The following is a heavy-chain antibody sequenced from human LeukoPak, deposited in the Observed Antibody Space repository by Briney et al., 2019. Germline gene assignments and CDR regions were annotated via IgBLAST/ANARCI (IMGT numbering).Heavy chain of an antibody. Sequence: SETLSLTCTVSGGSISSSGYFWDWIRQTPGRGLEYIASRSVGGSTYYNPSLKSRVTISVDTSKNQFSLKVRSVTAADTAVYYCARHVEGAFRFNHWGQGTLVTVSS. CDR2: RSVGGST. CDR1: GGSISSSGYF. D-gene: IGHD3-16*01. V-gene: IGHV4-39*01. J-gene: IGHJ4*02. CDR3: ARHVEGAFRFNH.